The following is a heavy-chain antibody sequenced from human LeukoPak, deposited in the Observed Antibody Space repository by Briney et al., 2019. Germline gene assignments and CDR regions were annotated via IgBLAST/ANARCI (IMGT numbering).Heavy chain of an antibody. D-gene: IGHD3-10*01. CDR1: EFTFNRYW. V-gene: IGHV3-7*04. CDR2: IKHDGSEA. Sequence: PGGSLRLSCAASEFTFNRYWMSWVRQAPGKGLEWVANIKHDGSEAHYVDSVKGRFTISRDNAKNSLSLQMNSLNVDDTGVYFCTRDALFGSGRTHLDFWSQGTLASVSS. CDR3: TRDALFGSGRTHLDF. J-gene: IGHJ4*02.